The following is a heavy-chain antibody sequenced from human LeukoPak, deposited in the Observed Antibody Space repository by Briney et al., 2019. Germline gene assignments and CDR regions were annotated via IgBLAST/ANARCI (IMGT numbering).Heavy chain of an antibody. CDR2: IQYDGSKK. D-gene: IGHD5-18*01. CDR1: GFTFSSNG. V-gene: IGHV3-30*02. J-gene: IGHJ4*02. Sequence: GGSLRLSCVASGFTFSSNGMHWVRQAPGKGLEWVTFIQYDGSKKYYADSVKGRFTISRDNSKNTLYLQMNSLRAEDTAVYYCASHVDTAMVTEYWGQGTLVTVSS. CDR3: ASHVDTAMVTEY.